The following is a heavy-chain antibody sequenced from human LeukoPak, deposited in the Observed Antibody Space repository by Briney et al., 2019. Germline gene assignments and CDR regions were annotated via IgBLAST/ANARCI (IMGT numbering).Heavy chain of an antibody. CDR1: GYSFTSYW. CDR2: IDPSDSYT. J-gene: IGHJ4*02. V-gene: IGHV5-10-1*01. Sequence: GESLKISCKGSGYSFTSYWISWVRQMPGKGLEWMGRIDPSDSYTNYSPSFQGHVTISADKSISPAYLQWSSRKASDTAMYYCGRDLVVTVDWGQGTLVTVSS. CDR3: GRDLVVTVD. D-gene: IGHD2-21*02.